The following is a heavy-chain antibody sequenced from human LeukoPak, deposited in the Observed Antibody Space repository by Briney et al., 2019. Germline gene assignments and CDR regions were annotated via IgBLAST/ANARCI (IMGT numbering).Heavy chain of an antibody. J-gene: IGHJ6*02. Sequence: GGSLRLSCAASGFTVSSNYMSWVRQAPGKGLEWVSVIYNGGSTYYADSVKGRFIISRDNSKNTLYLQMNSLRAEDTAVYYCARDRPIAAAMDVWGQGTTVTVSS. CDR1: GFTVSSNY. V-gene: IGHV3-66*01. CDR2: IYNGGST. D-gene: IGHD6-13*01. CDR3: ARDRPIAAAMDV.